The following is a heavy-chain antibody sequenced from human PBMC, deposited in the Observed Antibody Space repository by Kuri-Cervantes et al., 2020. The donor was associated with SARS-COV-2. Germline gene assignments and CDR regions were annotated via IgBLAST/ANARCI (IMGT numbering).Heavy chain of an antibody. Sequence: SVKVSCKASGGTFSSYAISWVRQAPGQGLEWMGGIIPIFGIANYAQKSQGRVTITADKSTSTAYMELSSLRSEDTAVYYCARTMVYANYYYYYGMDVWGQGTTVTVSS. J-gene: IGHJ6*02. D-gene: IGHD2-8*01. V-gene: IGHV1-69*10. CDR1: GGTFSSYA. CDR2: IIPIFGIA. CDR3: ARTMVYANYYYYYGMDV.